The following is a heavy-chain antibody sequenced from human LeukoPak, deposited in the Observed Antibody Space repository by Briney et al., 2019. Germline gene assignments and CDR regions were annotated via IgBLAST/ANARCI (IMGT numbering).Heavy chain of an antibody. D-gene: IGHD3-10*01. V-gene: IGHV3-23*01. CDR3: AKTPVILWFGEPGNAFDI. J-gene: IGHJ3*02. CDR2: ISGSGGST. CDR1: GFTFSSYA. Sequence: GGSLRLSCAASGFTFSSYAMSWVRQAPGKGLEWVSAISGSGGSTYYADSVKGRFTISRDNSKNTLYLQMNSLRAEDTAVYYCAKTPVILWFGEPGNAFDIWGQGTMVTVSS.